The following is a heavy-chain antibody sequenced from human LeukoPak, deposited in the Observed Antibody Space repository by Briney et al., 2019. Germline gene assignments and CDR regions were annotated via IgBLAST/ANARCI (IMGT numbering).Heavy chain of an antibody. V-gene: IGHV3-7*01. D-gene: IGHD6-13*01. Sequence: GGSLRLSCAASGFSFTNSWVTWVRQAPGKGLECVANIKQDGSDKHYVESVKGRFTVSRDNAKNSLFLQMNNLRVDDMAVYYCGRGGYPSSWYWVDWGQGTLVTVSS. J-gene: IGHJ4*02. CDR3: GRGGYPSSWYWVD. CDR1: GFSFTNSW. CDR2: IKQDGSDK.